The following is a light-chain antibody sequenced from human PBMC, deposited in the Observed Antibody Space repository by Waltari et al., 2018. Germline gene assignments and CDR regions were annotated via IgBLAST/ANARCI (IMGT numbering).Light chain of an antibody. CDR1: QSVGRY. CDR2: DAS. V-gene: IGKV3-20*01. J-gene: IGKJ1*01. Sequence: EIVLTQSPGTLSLSPGERATLSCRASQSVGRYLAWYQQKPGQAPRLLIYDASTRATGIPERFISSGSGTDFSRTISRLESEDFAVYYCQKYVNVPATFGQGTKVEIK. CDR3: QKYVNVPAT.